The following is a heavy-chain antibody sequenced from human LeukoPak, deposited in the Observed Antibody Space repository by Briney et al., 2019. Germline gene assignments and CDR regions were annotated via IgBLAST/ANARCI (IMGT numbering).Heavy chain of an antibody. CDR1: GYTFTGYY. V-gene: IGHV1-2*04. CDR2: INPNSGGT. Sequence: ASVKVSCKASGYTFTGYYMHWVRQAPGQGLEWMGWINPNSGGTNYAQKFQGWVTMTRDMSISTAYMELSRLRSDDTAVYYCARGPSRGYSSSWYWNYWGQGTLVTVSS. CDR3: ARGPSRGYSSSWYWNY. D-gene: IGHD6-13*01. J-gene: IGHJ4*02.